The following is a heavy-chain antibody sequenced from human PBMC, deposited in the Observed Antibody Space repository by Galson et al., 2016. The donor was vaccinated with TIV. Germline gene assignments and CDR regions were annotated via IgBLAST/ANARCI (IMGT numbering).Heavy chain of an antibody. D-gene: IGHD1-1*01. J-gene: IGHJ6*02. CDR1: GFTFSNYA. Sequence: FLRLSCAASGFTFSNYAMNWFRQAPGKGLEWVSSISRSTTYIYYADSVKGRFTISRDNAKNSLYLQMNSLRAEDTAVYYCARDQSWNDREDYNYYAMDVWGQGTTATVSS. V-gene: IGHV3-21*06. CDR3: ARDQSWNDREDYNYYAMDV. CDR2: ISRSTTYI.